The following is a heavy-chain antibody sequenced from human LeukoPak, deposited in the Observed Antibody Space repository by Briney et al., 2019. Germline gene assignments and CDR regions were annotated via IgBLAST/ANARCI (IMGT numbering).Heavy chain of an antibody. Sequence: GASVKVSCKASGYTFTGYYMHWVRQAPGQGLEWMGWINPNSGGTNYAQKFQGRVTMTRDTSISTAYMELSRLRSDDTAVYYCARVGARRTNEYNWFDPWGQGTLVTVSS. CDR1: GYTFTGYY. CDR3: ARVGARRTNEYNWFDP. J-gene: IGHJ5*02. D-gene: IGHD1-7*01. CDR2: INPNSGGT. V-gene: IGHV1-2*02.